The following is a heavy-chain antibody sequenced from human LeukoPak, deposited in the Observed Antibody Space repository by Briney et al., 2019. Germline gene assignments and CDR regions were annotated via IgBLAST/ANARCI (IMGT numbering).Heavy chain of an antibody. CDR3: ARDSPDSSSWYYFDY. CDR2: ISYDGSNK. D-gene: IGHD6-13*01. V-gene: IGHV3-30-3*01. Sequence: GRSLRLSCAASGFTFSSYAMHWVRQAPGKGLEWVAVISYDGSNKYYADSVKGRFTISRDNSKNTLYLQMNSLRAEDTAVYYCARDSPDSSSWYYFDYWSQGTLVTVSS. J-gene: IGHJ4*02. CDR1: GFTFSSYA.